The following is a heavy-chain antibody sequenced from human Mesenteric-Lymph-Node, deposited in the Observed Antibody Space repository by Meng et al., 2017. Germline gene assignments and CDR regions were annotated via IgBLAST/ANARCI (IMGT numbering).Heavy chain of an antibody. J-gene: IGHJ4*02. V-gene: IGHV3-74*01. D-gene: IGHD6-13*01. CDR3: ARSHHSSSWPDY. CDR1: GFTLSSYE. Sequence: GESLKISCAASGFTLSSYEMNWVRQAPGKGLVWVSRINSDGSSTSYADSVKGRFTISRDNAKNTLYLQMNSLRAEDTAVYYCARSHHSSSWPDYWGQGTLVTVSS. CDR2: INSDGSST.